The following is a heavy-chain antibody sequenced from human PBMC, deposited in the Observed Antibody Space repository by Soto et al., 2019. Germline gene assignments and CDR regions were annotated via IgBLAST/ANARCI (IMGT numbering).Heavy chain of an antibody. D-gene: IGHD5-12*01. V-gene: IGHV3-33*01. J-gene: IGHJ4*02. CDR3: ARSGYSGYDWDFDY. CDR1: GFTFSSYG. CDR2: IWYDGSNK. Sequence: QVQLVESGGGVVQPGRSLRLSCAASGFTFSSYGMHWVRQAPGKGLEWVAVIWYDGSNKYYADSVKGRFTISRDNSKNTLYLQMNSLRAEDTAVYYCARSGYSGYDWDFDYWGQGTLVTVSS.